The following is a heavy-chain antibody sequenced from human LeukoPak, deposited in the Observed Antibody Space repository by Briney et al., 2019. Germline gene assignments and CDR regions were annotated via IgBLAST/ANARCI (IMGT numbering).Heavy chain of an antibody. J-gene: IGHJ5*02. D-gene: IGHD6-19*01. CDR1: GGSISSGSYY. Sequence: SQTLSLTCTVSGGSISSGSYYWSWIRQPAGKGLEWIGRIYTSGSTNYNPSLKSRVTISVDTSKNQFSLKLSSVTAADTAVYYCARDQGGWSNWFDPWGQGTLVTVSS. CDR2: IYTSGST. CDR3: ARDQGGWSNWFDP. V-gene: IGHV4-61*02.